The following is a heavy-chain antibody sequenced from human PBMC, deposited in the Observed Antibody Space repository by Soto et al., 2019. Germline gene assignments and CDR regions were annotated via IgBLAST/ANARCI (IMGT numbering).Heavy chain of an antibody. D-gene: IGHD3-3*01. CDR1: GFTFSSYG. CDR3: AREVVVPAASDYDFWSGYYSYYGMDV. CDR2: IWYDGSNK. J-gene: IGHJ6*02. Sequence: GGSLRLSCAASGFTFSSYGMHWVRQAPGKGLEWVAVIWYDGSNKYYADSVKGRFTISRDNSKNTLYLQMNSLRAEDTAVYYCAREVVVPAASDYDFWSGYYSYYGMDVWGQGTTVTVSS. V-gene: IGHV3-33*01.